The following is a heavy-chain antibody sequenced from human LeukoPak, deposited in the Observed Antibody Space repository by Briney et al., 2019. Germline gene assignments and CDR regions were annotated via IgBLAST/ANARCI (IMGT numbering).Heavy chain of an antibody. V-gene: IGHV3-74*01. CDR1: GFTFSSYW. CDR3: ARSTVGATNKFDY. Sequence: GGSLRLSCAASGFTFSSYWMHWVRQAPGEGPVWVSRINSDGSSTDYADSVKGRFTISRDNAKNTLYLQMNSLRAEDTAVFYCARSTVGATNKFDYWGQGTLVTVSS. CDR2: INSDGSST. J-gene: IGHJ4*02. D-gene: IGHD1-26*01.